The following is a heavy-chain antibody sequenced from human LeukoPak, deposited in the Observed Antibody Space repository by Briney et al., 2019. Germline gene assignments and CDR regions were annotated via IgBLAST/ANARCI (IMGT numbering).Heavy chain of an antibody. CDR1: GFTFSDYY. D-gene: IGHD3-22*01. V-gene: IGHV3-11*04. CDR2: ISSSGSTI. CDR3: ARDEILANYYDSSGYQGPHDAFDI. Sequence: GGSLRLSCAASGFTFSDYYMSWIRQAPGKGPEWVSYISSSGSTIYYADSVKGRFTISRDNAKNSLYLQMNSLRAEDTAVYYCARDEILANYYDSSGYQGPHDAFDIWGQGTMVTVSS. J-gene: IGHJ3*02.